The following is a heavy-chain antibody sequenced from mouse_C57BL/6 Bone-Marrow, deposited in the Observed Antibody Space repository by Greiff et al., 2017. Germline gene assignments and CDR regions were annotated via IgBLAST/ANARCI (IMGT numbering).Heavy chain of an antibody. CDR2: INPNNGGT. J-gene: IGHJ1*03. CDR3: ARGSYYYGSSYWYFDV. V-gene: IGHV1-26*01. D-gene: IGHD1-1*01. CDR1: GYTFTDYY. Sequence: VQLQQSGPELVKPGASVKISCKASGYTFTDYYMNWVKQSHGKSLEWIGDINPNNGGTSYNQKFKGKATLTVDKSSSTAYMALRSLTSEDSAVYYCARGSYYYGSSYWYFDVWGTGTTVTVSS.